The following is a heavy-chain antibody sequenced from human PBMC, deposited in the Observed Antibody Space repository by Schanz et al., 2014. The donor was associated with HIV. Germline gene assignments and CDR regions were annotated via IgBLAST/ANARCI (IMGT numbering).Heavy chain of an antibody. D-gene: IGHD5-18*01. Sequence: QVQLQESGPGLVKPSETLSLTCTVSGGSINNRSYYWGWIRQPPGKGLEWIGSIYYSANTYYNPSLKGRVTISEATPRNQSSLKLNSVAAADTAVYYCARLDTSMTAADSWGQGTPVTVSS. J-gene: IGHJ4*02. CDR3: ARLDTSMTAADS. V-gene: IGHV4-39*01. CDR1: GGSINNRSYY. CDR2: IYYSANT.